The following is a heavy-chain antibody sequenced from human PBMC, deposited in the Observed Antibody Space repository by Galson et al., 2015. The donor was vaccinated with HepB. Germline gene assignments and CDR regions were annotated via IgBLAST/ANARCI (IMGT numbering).Heavy chain of an antibody. D-gene: IGHD2-21*01. Sequence: QSGAEVKKPGESPKISFTGVGSSFTRYWIGWVRQMPGKGLEWMGIIYPGDSDTRYSPSFQGQVTISADKSISTAYLQWSSLKASDTAMYYCALSYCGGDCFSRPSDAFDIWGQGTMIIVS. CDR3: ALSYCGGDCFSRPSDAFDI. J-gene: IGHJ3*02. V-gene: IGHV5-51*03. CDR1: GSSFTRYW. CDR2: IYPGDSDT.